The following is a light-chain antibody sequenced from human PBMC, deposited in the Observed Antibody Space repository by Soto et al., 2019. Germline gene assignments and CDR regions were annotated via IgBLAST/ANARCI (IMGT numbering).Light chain of an antibody. CDR2: DVN. CDR3: SLYTSSSTHV. J-gene: IGLJ1*01. CDR1: SSDIGSFTF. Sequence: QSALTQPASVSGSPGQSITISCTGTSSDIGSFTFVSWYQQHPGKVPKLMIFDVNRRPSGVSDRFSGSKSGNTASLTISGHQADDGGGYYCSLYTSSSTHVFGSGTKLTVL. V-gene: IGLV2-14*03.